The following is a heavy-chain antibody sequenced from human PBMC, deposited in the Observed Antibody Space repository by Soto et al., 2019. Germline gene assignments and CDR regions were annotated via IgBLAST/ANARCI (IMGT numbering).Heavy chain of an antibody. CDR2: IYWHDDK. D-gene: IGHD3-9*01. CDR3: ARSRFEILTGPFDP. J-gene: IGHJ5*02. Sequence: PGPTLVNPTQTLTLTCTFSGFSLSNTGMTVGWNRQPPGKALEWLALIYWHDDKRYNPSLKNRLTIAKDTSKNQVVLTLTNVGPVDTATYYCARSRFEILTGPFDPWGQGTLVTVSS. V-gene: IGHV2-5*01. CDR1: GFSLSNTGMT.